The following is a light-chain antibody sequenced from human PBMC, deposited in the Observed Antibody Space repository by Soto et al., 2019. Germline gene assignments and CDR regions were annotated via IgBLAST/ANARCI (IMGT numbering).Light chain of an antibody. CDR1: QSVNIY. J-gene: IGKJ1*01. V-gene: IGKV3-11*01. CDR2: GAS. CDR3: PERNSWPRT. Sequence: EIVLTQSPATLSLSPGERATLSCRASQSVNIYLDWYQHTPGHAPTLLISGASNRATGIPARFSGSGSGTEFTLPISSLEPEDFAVYFCPERNSWPRTFGQGTKVDI.